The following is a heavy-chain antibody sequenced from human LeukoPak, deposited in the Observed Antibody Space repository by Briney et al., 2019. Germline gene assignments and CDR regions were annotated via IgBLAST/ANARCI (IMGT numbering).Heavy chain of an antibody. D-gene: IGHD3-16*01. CDR3: AGDYIWGRLF. V-gene: IGHV3-74*01. CDR2: ITSDGSTT. J-gene: IGHJ4*01. Sequence: GGSPRLSCVGSGFCLSDYWMHWVRQTPGEGLMWVSRITSDGSTTWYADSVKGRFTVSRDNAKNTLFLEMNSLRDEDTAVYYCAGDYIWGRLFWGQGTLVTVSS. CDR1: GFCLSDYW.